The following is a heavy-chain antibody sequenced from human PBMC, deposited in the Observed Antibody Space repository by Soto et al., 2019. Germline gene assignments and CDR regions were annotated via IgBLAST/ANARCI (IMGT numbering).Heavy chain of an antibody. CDR1: GGSFSGYY. D-gene: IGHD6-19*01. Sequence: SETLSLTCAVYGGSFSGYYWSWIRQPPGKGLEWIGEINHSGSTNYNPSLKSRVTISVDTSKNQFSLKLSSVTAADTAVYYCARGVAGTFKTWYYYYYCMDVWGQATTVTVSS. CDR2: INHSGST. J-gene: IGHJ6*02. CDR3: ARGVAGTFKTWYYYYYCMDV. V-gene: IGHV4-34*01.